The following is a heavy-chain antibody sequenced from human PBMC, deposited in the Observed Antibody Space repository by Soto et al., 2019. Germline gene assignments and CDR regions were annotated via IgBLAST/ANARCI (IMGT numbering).Heavy chain of an antibody. Sequence: PGGSLRLSCAASGFTFSSYSMNWVRQAPGKGLEWVSSISSSSSYIYYADSVKGRFTISRDNAKNSLYLQMNSLRAEDTAVYYCARTLDRTPIFDLSSGYPFDYWGQGTLVTVSS. CDR3: ARTLDRTPIFDLSSGYPFDY. V-gene: IGHV3-21*01. CDR2: ISSSSSYI. J-gene: IGHJ4*02. D-gene: IGHD3-22*01. CDR1: GFTFSSYS.